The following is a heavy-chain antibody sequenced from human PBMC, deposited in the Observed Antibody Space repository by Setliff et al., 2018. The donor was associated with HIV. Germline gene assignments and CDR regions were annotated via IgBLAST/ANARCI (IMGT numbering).Heavy chain of an antibody. D-gene: IGHD2-2*01. CDR3: AREAFTSGWSHYDN. Sequence: ASVKVSCKASGYTFTNYAMHWVRQAPGQRLEWMGWINAGNGDTKYSQKFQGRVTFTWDTSASTAYMELSSLRSEDTALYYCAREAFTSGWSHYDNWGHGTLVTVSS. V-gene: IGHV1-3*01. J-gene: IGHJ4*01. CDR2: INAGNGDT. CDR1: GYTFTNYA.